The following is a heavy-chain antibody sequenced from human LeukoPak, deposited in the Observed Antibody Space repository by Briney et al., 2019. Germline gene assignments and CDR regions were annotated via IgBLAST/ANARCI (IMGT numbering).Heavy chain of an antibody. Sequence: PGGSLRLSCAASGFTFSSYSMNWVRQAPGKGLEWVSSISSSSSYIYYADSVKGRFTISRDNAKNSLYLQMNSLRAEDTAVYYCARDRRRRDGYNYGYYFDYWGQGTLVTVSS. CDR1: GFTFSSYS. D-gene: IGHD5-24*01. CDR3: ARDRRRRDGYNYGYYFDY. CDR2: ISSSSSYI. J-gene: IGHJ4*02. V-gene: IGHV3-21*01.